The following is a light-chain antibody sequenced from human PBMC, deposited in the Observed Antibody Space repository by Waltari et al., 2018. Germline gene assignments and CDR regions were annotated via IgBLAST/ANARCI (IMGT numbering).Light chain of an antibody. CDR2: GKN. CDR1: SLAAFY. V-gene: IGLV3-19*01. CDR3: NSRDTSGDHVV. Sequence: SSELTQDPAMSVALGQTVTITCQGHSLAAFYAKWYQQKPGQAPILVIYGKNNRPSGIPDRFSGSNSGNSASLTITGAQAEDEAAYYCNSRDTSGDHVVFGGGTKLTVL. J-gene: IGLJ2*01.